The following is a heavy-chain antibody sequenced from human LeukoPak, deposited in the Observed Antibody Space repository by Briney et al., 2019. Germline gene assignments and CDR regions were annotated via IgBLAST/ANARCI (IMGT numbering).Heavy chain of an antibody. V-gene: IGHV1-8*01. D-gene: IGHD5-18*01. CDR2: MNPNSGNT. Sequence: VASVKVSCKASGYTFTSYDINWVRQATGQGLEWMGWMNPNSGNTGYAQKFQGRVTMTRNTSISTAYMELSSLRSEDTAVYYCARGAWIQLWFERGLGFDPWGQGTLVIVSS. J-gene: IGHJ5*02. CDR3: ARGAWIQLWFERGLGFDP. CDR1: GYTFTSYD.